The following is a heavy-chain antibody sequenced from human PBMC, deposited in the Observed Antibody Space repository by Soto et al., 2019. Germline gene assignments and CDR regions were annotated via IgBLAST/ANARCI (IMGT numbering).Heavy chain of an antibody. Sequence: EVQLVESGGGLVQPGGSLRLSCAASGFTFSSYWMNWVRQAPGGGLEWVANIKEDGSEKTYVDSVEGRFTISRDNAKNSLDLQMNSLRAGDTAVYYCARGPLDYWAREPWSPSPQ. CDR1: GFTFSSYW. CDR2: IKEDGSEK. CDR3: ARGPLDY. V-gene: IGHV3-7*03. J-gene: IGHJ4*02.